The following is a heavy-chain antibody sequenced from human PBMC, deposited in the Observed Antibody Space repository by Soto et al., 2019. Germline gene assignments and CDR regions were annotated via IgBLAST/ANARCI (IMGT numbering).Heavy chain of an antibody. CDR2: HHYSGTTP. CDR3: ARGRPALATIGSFDY. Sequence: ASVKVSCKASGYTFTNYYRHWVRQDPHHDPERRAQHHYSGTTPTYTQQLQRRVTTARNTSPSTVYVELSSLTSEDTAVYYCARGRPALATIGSFDYGGQATLVTLSS. V-gene: IGHV1-46*01. CDR1: GYTFTNYY. D-gene: IGHD2-2*01. J-gene: IGHJ4*02.